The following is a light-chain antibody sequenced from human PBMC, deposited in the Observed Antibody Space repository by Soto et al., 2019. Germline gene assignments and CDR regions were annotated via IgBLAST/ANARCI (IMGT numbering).Light chain of an antibody. Sequence: DIQMTQFPSPLSASVGDRVTITCRASQSISTNLSWYQKKPGKAPKLLIYAASTLQSGVSSRFSGTGSGTDFSLTISSLQPEDFAIYFCQQSYITLYSFGQGTNLEIK. J-gene: IGKJ2*03. CDR3: QQSYITLYS. CDR1: QSISTN. V-gene: IGKV1-39*01. CDR2: AAS.